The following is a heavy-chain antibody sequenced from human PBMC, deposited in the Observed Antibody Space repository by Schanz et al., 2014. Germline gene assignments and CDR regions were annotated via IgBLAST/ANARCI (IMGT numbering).Heavy chain of an antibody. CDR3: AKVWGSDYFYPFDY. CDR2: ISGGGGSA. D-gene: IGHD3-22*01. V-gene: IGHV3-23*04. CDR1: GFTFNNYD. Sequence: EVQLVESGGDLVQPGRSLRLSCAASGFTFNNYDMNWVRLVPGKGLECVSGISGGGGSAYYADSVKGRFTISRDNSKNTLYLQMSSLRAEDTAVYYCAKVWGSDYFYPFDYWGQGTLVTVSS. J-gene: IGHJ4*02.